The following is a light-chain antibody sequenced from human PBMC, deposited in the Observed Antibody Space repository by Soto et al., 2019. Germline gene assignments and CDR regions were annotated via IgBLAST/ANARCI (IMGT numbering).Light chain of an antibody. J-gene: IGKJ1*01. CDR2: DAF. Sequence: EIVLTQSPATLSLSPGDRATLSCRASQSISNFLAWYQHVPGQAPRLLIYDAFNRAPGIPVRFSGSGFGTDFTRTISSLEPEDSAVYYCQHRSPCWTFVQGTKVEIK. CDR1: QSISNF. V-gene: IGKV3-11*01. CDR3: QHRSPCWT.